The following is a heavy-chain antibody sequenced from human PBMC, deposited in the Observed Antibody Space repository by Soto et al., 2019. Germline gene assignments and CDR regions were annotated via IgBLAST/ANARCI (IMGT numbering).Heavy chain of an antibody. D-gene: IGHD5-12*01. Sequence: QVQVEQSGAEVKKPGSSVKVSCKASGDTFSSYGFTWVRQAPGQGLEWMGGIIPILRTANYAQKFQGRVTITADESTSTAYMELSSLRSEDTAVYYCERALVATDAFDYWGQGILVTVSS. V-gene: IGHV1-69*11. CDR3: ERALVATDAFDY. CDR2: IIPILRTA. CDR1: GDTFSSYG. J-gene: IGHJ4*02.